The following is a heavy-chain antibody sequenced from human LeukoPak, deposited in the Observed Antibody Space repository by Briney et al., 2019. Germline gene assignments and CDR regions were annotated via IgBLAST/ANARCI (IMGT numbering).Heavy chain of an antibody. D-gene: IGHD3-16*02. CDR2: IYHSGYT. Sequence: SETLSLTCTVSGASISGSNYYWSWIRQPPGKGLEWIGYIYHSGYTYYNPSLNSRLAISVDTSKNQFSLKLSSVTAADTAVYYCARGALHDYVWGSYRRRDAFDIWGQGTMVTVSS. J-gene: IGHJ3*02. V-gene: IGHV4-30-4*01. CDR3: ARGALHDYVWGSYRRRDAFDI. CDR1: GASISGSNYY.